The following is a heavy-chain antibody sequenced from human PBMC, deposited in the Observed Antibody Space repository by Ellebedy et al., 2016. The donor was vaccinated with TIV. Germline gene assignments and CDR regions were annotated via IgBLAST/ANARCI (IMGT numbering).Heavy chain of an antibody. Sequence: AASVKVSCKAFGSTFINYYIHWVRQAPGQGLEWMGVSNPSGGSTTSAQKFQGRVTITRDTFTNTVYMELSRLRHEDTAVYYCARSPDTTMVRGRGRFDPWGPGTVVTVSS. CDR2: SNPSGGST. D-gene: IGHD3-10*01. J-gene: IGHJ5*02. CDR1: GSTFINYY. CDR3: ARSPDTTMVRGRGRFDP. V-gene: IGHV1-46*01.